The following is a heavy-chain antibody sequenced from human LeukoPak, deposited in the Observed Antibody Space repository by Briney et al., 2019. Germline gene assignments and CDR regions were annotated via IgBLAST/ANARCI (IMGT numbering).Heavy chain of an antibody. Sequence: SVQVSCQASGYRFTCYYIHWARQAPGQGLEWMGWINPNSGGTNYAQKFQGRVTMTRDTSVSTAYMEVSRLRSDDTAVYFCARDRRGYYDSGSYYPLIWGQGTLVTVSS. CDR1: GYRFTCYY. J-gene: IGHJ4*02. D-gene: IGHD3-10*01. CDR3: ARDRRGYYDSGSYYPLI. V-gene: IGHV1-2*02. CDR2: INPNSGGT.